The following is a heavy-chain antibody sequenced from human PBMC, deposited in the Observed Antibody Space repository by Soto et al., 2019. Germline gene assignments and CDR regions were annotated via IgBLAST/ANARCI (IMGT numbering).Heavy chain of an antibody. Sequence: PGGSLRLSCAASGFTFSSYSMNWVRQAPGKGLEWVSSISSSSYIYYADSVKGRFTISRDNAKNSLYLQMNSLRAEDTAVYYCARDRRHYYDSSGYYPAFDIWGQGTMVTVSS. CDR3: ARDRRHYYDSSGYYPAFDI. J-gene: IGHJ3*02. V-gene: IGHV3-21*01. D-gene: IGHD3-22*01. CDR2: ISSSSYI. CDR1: GFTFSSYS.